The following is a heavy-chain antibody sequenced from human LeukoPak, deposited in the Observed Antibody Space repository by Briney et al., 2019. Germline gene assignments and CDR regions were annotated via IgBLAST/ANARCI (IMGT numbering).Heavy chain of an antibody. J-gene: IGHJ4*02. V-gene: IGHV3-33*06. Sequence: GGSLRLSCAASGFTFSSYGMHWVRQAPGKGLEWVALIWYDGTNKYYADSVKGRFTISRDNSKNTLYLQMNSRRAEDTAVYYCAKDVVRGQGTLVTVSS. D-gene: IGHD2-21*01. CDR1: GFTFSSYG. CDR2: IWYDGTNK. CDR3: AKDVV.